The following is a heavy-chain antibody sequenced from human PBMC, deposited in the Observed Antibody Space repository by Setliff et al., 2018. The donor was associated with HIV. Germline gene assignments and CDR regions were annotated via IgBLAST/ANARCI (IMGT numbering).Heavy chain of an antibody. CDR2: VSAYNGLT. CDR3: ARDRRYSGTYHIDY. V-gene: IGHV1-18*01. Sequence: ASVKVSCKASGGTFSSYAISWVRQAPGQGLEWMGWVSAYNGLTNYAQNLQGRVTMTTDTSSTTAFPELRSLRSDDTAMYYCARDRRYSGTYHIDYWGQGTRVTVSS. J-gene: IGHJ4*02. CDR1: GGTFSSYA. D-gene: IGHD1-26*01.